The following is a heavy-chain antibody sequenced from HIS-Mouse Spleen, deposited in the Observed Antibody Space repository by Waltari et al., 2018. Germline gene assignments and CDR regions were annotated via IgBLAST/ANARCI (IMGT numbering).Heavy chain of an antibody. CDR1: GGSISRSSYY. J-gene: IGHJ2*01. D-gene: IGHD7-27*01. V-gene: IGHV4-39*07. CDR3: ARSRTGGWYFDL. Sequence: QLQLQESGPGLVKPSETLSLTCTVPGGSISRSSYYWGWTRQPPGKGLEWIGSIYYSGSTYYNPSLKSRVTISVDTSKNQFSLKLSSVTAADTAVYYCARSRTGGWYFDLWGRGTLVTVSS. CDR2: IYYSGST.